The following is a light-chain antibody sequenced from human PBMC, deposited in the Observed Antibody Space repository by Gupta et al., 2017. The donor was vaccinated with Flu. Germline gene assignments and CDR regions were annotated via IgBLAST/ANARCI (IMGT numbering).Light chain of an antibody. CDR1: KGRVYSDGNTY. CDR2: QVS. Sequence: VTLGQPASISCRASKGRVYSDGNTYWYWFQQKQGQYPRRLIYQVSYRDSGGPDRCSGSGSGTDVTLKISSVEAEDVGIYYCRQGEHSHWAFGQGTTVEIK. CDR3: RQGEHSHWA. V-gene: IGKV2-30*01. J-gene: IGKJ1*01.